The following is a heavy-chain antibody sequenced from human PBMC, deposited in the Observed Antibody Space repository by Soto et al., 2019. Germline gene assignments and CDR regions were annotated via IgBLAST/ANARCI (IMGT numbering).Heavy chain of an antibody. CDR2: ISGSGGST. D-gene: IGHD2-21*02. V-gene: IGHV3-23*01. CDR1: GFTFSSYA. J-gene: IGHJ3*02. Sequence: EVQLLESGGGLVQPGGSLRLSCAASGFTFSSYAMSWVRQAPGKGLEWVSAISGSGGSTYYADSVKGRFTISRDNSKNTLYLKMNSLRAEDTAVYYCAKDGHCGGDCYAGAFDIWVQGTMVTVSS. CDR3: AKDGHCGGDCYAGAFDI.